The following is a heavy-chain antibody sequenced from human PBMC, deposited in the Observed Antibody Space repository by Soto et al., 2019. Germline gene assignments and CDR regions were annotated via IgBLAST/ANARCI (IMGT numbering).Heavy chain of an antibody. V-gene: IGHV1-8*01. CDR3: ARGTRTGDY. CDR1: GYSFTSYD. Sequence: QVQLVQSGAEVRRPGDSVKVSCKASGYSFTSYDLNRVRQATGQGLEWMGWMNPNSGNTGYAQKFQGRVTMTRNTSISTAYMELSSLRSDDTAVYYCARGTRTGDYWGQGTLVTVPS. D-gene: IGHD2-15*01. CDR2: MNPNSGNT. J-gene: IGHJ4*02.